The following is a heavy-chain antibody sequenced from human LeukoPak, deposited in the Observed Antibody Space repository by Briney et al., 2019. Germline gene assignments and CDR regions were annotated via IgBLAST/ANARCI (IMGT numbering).Heavy chain of an antibody. CDR1: GFTFSSYA. V-gene: IGHV3-23*01. J-gene: IGHJ4*02. CDR3: AKFIVVVPATMTYFDY. D-gene: IGHD2-2*01. Sequence: GGSLRLSCAASGFTFSSYAMSWVRQAPGKGLEWVSGISNSGGSTYYADSVKGWFTISRDNSKNTLYLQMNSLRAEDTAVYYCAKFIVVVPATMTYFDYWGQGTLVTVSS. CDR2: ISNSGGST.